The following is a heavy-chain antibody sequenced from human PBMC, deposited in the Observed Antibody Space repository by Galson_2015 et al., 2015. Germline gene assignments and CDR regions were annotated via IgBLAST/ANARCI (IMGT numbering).Heavy chain of an antibody. CDR1: GFTFTSSA. CDR3: AAGFPPYCSGGSCYSGWFDP. V-gene: IGHV1-58*01. J-gene: IGHJ5*02. Sequence: SVKVSCKASGFTFTSSAVQWVRQARGQRLEWIGWIVVGSGNTNYAQKFQERVAITRDMSTSTAYMELSSLRSEDTAVYYCAAGFPPYCSGGSCYSGWFDPWGQGTLVTVSS. CDR2: IVVGSGNT. D-gene: IGHD2-15*01.